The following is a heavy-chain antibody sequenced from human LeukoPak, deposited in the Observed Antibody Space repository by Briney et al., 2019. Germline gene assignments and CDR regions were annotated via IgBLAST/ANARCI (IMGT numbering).Heavy chain of an antibody. CDR3: ARGRVYCSSTSCYPLEANWFDP. CDR1: GGSISSGGYY. V-gene: IGHV4-31*03. D-gene: IGHD2-2*01. Sequence: SETLSLTCTVSGGSISSGGYYWSWIRQHPGKGLEWNGYIYYSGSTYYNPSLKSRVTISVDTSKNQFSLKLSSVTAADTAVYYCARGRVYCSSTSCYPLEANWFDPWGQGTLVTVSS. CDR2: IYYSGST. J-gene: IGHJ5*02.